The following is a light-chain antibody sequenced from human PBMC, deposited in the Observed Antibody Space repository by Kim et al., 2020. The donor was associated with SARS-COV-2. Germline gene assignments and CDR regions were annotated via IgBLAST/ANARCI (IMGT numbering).Light chain of an antibody. CDR3: QQSYITPFT. V-gene: IGKV1-39*01. J-gene: IGKJ3*01. CDR1: QSISSH. CDR2: AAS. Sequence: DIQMTQSPSSLSASVGDRVTITCRTTQSISSHLNWYQQKPGRAPKLLISAASTLQGGVPSRFSGSGSETDFTLTISSLQPEDFATYFCQQSYITPFTFVPGTKVYIK.